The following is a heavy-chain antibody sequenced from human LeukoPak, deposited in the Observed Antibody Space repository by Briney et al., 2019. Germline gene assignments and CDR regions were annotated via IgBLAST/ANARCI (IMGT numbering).Heavy chain of an antibody. J-gene: IGHJ3*02. Sequence: ASVKVSCKASGYTFTSYDINWVRHATGQGLEWMGWMNPNSGNTGYAQKFQGRVTITRNTSISTAYMELSSLRSEDTAVYYCARGGGVMAAFDIWGQGTMVTVSS. V-gene: IGHV1-8*03. CDR3: ARGGGVMAAFDI. CDR2: MNPNSGNT. D-gene: IGHD3-3*01. CDR1: GYTFTSYD.